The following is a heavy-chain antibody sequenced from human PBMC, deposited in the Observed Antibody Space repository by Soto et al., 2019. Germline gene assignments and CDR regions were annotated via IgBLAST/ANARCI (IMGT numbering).Heavy chain of an antibody. V-gene: IGHV6-1*01. CDR1: GDSVSSNSAA. D-gene: IGHD1-7*01. CDR2: TYYRSRWYN. CDR3: AGTTSHQWYYMDV. J-gene: IGHJ6*03. Sequence: SQTLSLTGAISGDSVSSNSAAWNWIRLSPSRGLEWLARTYYRSRWYNDYAVSVRSRITVNVDTSKNQFSLQLTSVTPEDTAVYYCAGTTSHQWYYMDVWGKGTTVTVS.